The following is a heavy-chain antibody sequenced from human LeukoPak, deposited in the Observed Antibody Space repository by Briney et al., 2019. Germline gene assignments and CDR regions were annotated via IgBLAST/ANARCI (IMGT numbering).Heavy chain of an antibody. Sequence: GGSLRLSCAASGFTFSSYWMYWVRQAPGKGLVWVSRINSDGTSTTYADSVKGRFTISRDNAKNTLYLQMNSLRAEDTAAYYCARVGYSNIWYVDYWGQGTLVTVSS. J-gene: IGHJ4*02. CDR3: ARVGYSNIWYVDY. V-gene: IGHV3-74*01. CDR1: GFTFSSYW. D-gene: IGHD6-13*01. CDR2: INSDGTST.